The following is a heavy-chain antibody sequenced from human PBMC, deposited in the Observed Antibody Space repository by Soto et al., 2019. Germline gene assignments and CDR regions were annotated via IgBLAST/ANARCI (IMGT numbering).Heavy chain of an antibody. CDR2: ISGGGVGT. Sequence: EVQLLESGGGLVQPVGSLRLSCAASGFTFSSNVMNWVRQPPGKGLEWVSAISGGGVGTYYADSVKGRFTITRDNSKKTLYVQMNSLRAEDTAVYYYARKLNRAVNAFDIWGQGTMVTVSS. CDR3: ARKLNRAVNAFDI. D-gene: IGHD3-16*02. J-gene: IGHJ3*02. CDR1: GFTFSSNV. V-gene: IGHV3-23*01.